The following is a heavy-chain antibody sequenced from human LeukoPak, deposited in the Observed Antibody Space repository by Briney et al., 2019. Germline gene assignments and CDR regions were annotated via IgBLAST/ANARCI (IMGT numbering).Heavy chain of an antibody. CDR2: INPNSGGT. V-gene: IGHV1-2*02. D-gene: IGHD3-16*02. CDR1: GYTFTGYY. Sequence: ASVRVSCKSSGYTFTGYYVHWVRQAPGQGFEWMGWINPNSGGTNYAQKFQGRVTMTRDTSITTSYMELSRLRSDDTAIYYCARVLQDDYLWGTYRPFDHWGQGNLVTVSS. J-gene: IGHJ4*02. CDR3: ARVLQDDYLWGTYRPFDH.